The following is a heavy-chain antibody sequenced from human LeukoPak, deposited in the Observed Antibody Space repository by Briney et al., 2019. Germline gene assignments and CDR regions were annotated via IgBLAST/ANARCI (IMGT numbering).Heavy chain of an antibody. D-gene: IGHD3-22*01. V-gene: IGHV3-23*01. CDR1: GFTISSYA. Sequence: GGSLRLSCAASGFTISSYAMSWVRQAPGKGLEWVSAISGSGGSTYYADSVKGRFTISRDNSKNTLYLQMNSLRAEDTAVYYCAKDPESYYYDSSGSENWFDPWGQGTLVTVSS. CDR2: ISGSGGST. J-gene: IGHJ5*02. CDR3: AKDPESYYYDSSGSENWFDP.